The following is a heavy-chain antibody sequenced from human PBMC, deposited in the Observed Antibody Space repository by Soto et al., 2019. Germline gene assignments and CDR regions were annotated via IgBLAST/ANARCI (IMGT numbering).Heavy chain of an antibody. V-gene: IGHV4-30-4*01. Sequence: SETLSLTCTVSGGSISSGDYYWSWIRQPPGKGLEWIGYIYYSGSTYYNPSLKSRVTISVDTSKNQFSLKLSSVTAADTAMYYCARGIAVAGTGDEYYYYYYGMDVWGQGTTVTVSS. CDR3: ARGIAVAGTGDEYYYYYYGMDV. J-gene: IGHJ6*02. D-gene: IGHD6-19*01. CDR2: IYYSGST. CDR1: GGSISSGDYY.